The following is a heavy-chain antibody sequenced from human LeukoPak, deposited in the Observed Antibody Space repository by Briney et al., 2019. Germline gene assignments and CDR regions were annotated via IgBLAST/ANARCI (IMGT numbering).Heavy chain of an antibody. CDR3: ARDPPHCTNGACSYYYMDV. Sequence: SETLSLTCTVSGGSISSYYWSWIRQPAGKGLEWIGRIYTSGSTNYNPSLKSRVTMSVDTSKNQFSLKLSSVTAADTAVYYCARDPPHCTNGACSYYYMDVWGKGTTVTVSS. CDR1: GGSISSYY. V-gene: IGHV4-4*07. D-gene: IGHD2-8*01. CDR2: IYTSGST. J-gene: IGHJ6*03.